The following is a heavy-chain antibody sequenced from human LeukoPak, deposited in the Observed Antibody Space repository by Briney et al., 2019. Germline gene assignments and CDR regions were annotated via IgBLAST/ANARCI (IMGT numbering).Heavy chain of an antibody. CDR3: ASGYRYGRGLL. J-gene: IGHJ4*02. CDR2: ISGSGGST. D-gene: IGHD5-18*01. V-gene: IGHV3-23*01. CDR1: GFTFSNYA. Sequence: GGSLRLSCAASGFTFSNYAMTWVRQAPGKGLEWVSAISGSGGSTYYADSVRGRFTISRDSSKNTLYLQVNSLRAEDTAVYYCASGYRYGRGLLWGQGTLVTVSS.